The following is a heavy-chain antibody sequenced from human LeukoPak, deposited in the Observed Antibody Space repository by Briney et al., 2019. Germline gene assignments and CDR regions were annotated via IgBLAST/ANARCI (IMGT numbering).Heavy chain of an antibody. V-gene: IGHV4-34*01. CDR1: GGSFSGYY. Sequence: SETLSLTCAVYGGSFSGYYWSWIRQPPGKGLEWIGEINHSGSTNYNPSLKSRVTISVDTSKNQFSLKLSSVTAADTAVYYCARVVWFGEPFDYWGQGTLVTVSS. J-gene: IGHJ4*02. CDR3: ARVVWFGEPFDY. D-gene: IGHD3-10*01. CDR2: INHSGST.